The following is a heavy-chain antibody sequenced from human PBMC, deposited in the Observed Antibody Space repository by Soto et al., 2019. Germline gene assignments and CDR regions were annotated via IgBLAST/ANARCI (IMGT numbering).Heavy chain of an antibody. CDR1: GGSISSYY. CDR2: IYYSGST. D-gene: IGHD6-13*01. CDR3: AKEEAAATSGGGMDV. Sequence: SETLSLTCTVSGGSISSYYWSWIRQPPGKGLEWIGYIYYSGSTNYNPSLKSRVTISVDTSKNQFSLKLSSVTAADTAVYYCAKEEAAATSGGGMDVWGQGTTVTVS. J-gene: IGHJ6*02. V-gene: IGHV4-59*12.